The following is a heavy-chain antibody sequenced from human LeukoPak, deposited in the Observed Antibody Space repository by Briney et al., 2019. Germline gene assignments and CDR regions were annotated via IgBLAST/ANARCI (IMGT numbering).Heavy chain of an antibody. CDR2: ISYDGRNQ. D-gene: IGHD3-10*01. V-gene: IGHV3-30*04. Sequence: GGSLRLSCAASGFTFSSYAFHWVRQAPGKGLEWVAVISYDGRNQNFADSVKGRFTISRDNSKNTLYLQMNSLRAEDTAVYYCAKGDYHGSGSPRGYYFDYWGQGTLVTVSS. CDR1: GFTFSSYA. J-gene: IGHJ4*02. CDR3: AKGDYHGSGSPRGYYFDY.